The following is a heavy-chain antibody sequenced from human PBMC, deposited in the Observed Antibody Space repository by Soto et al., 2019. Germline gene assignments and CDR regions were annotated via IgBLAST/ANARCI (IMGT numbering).Heavy chain of an antibody. Sequence: QITLKESGPTLVKPKKTLTLTGTFSGFSLSTSGLGVGWIRQPPGKALEWLALLYWEDDKRYSPSLESRLTITKETSKNQVVPTMPKSDPVDTATYYCVHASPLTVLGVVVSGRFDPWGQGTLVTVSS. V-gene: IGHV2-5*02. D-gene: IGHD3-3*01. CDR1: GFSLSTSGLG. CDR2: LYWEDDK. J-gene: IGHJ5*02. CDR3: VHASPLTVLGVVVSGRFDP.